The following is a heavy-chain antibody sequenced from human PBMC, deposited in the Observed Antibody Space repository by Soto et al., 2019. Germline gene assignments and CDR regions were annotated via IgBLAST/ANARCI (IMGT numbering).Heavy chain of an antibody. D-gene: IGHD6-25*01. CDR1: GFTFSSYS. CDR2: ISSSSSYI. CDR3: ARQAENWYFDL. V-gene: IGHV3-21*01. J-gene: IGHJ2*01. Sequence: GGSLRLSCAASGFTFSSYSMNWVRQAPGKGLEWVSSISSSSSYIYYADSVKGRFTISRDNAKNSLYLQMNSLRAEDTAVYYCARQAENWYFDLWGRGTLVTVSS.